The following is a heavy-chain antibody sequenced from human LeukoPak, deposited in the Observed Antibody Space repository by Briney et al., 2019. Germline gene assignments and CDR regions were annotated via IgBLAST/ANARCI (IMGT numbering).Heavy chain of an antibody. V-gene: IGHV1-2*02. Sequence: ASVKVSSKASRSTFTGYYIHWVRQAPGQGLEWVGWINPNSGGTEYAQKLQGRVTMTRDTSISTAYMELTRLTSDDTAVYYCAHSSTYWGQGTLVTVSS. J-gene: IGHJ4*02. CDR3: AHSSTY. CDR2: INPNSGGT. CDR1: RSTFTGYY.